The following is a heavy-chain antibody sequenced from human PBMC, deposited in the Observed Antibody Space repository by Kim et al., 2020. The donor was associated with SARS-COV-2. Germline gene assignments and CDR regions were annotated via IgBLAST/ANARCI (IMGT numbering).Heavy chain of an antibody. CDR1: GFTVSSNY. D-gene: IGHD3-10*01. CDR3: ARDPLYYGSGRKARSHGAFDI. J-gene: IGHJ3*02. Sequence: GGSLRLSCAASGFTVSSNYMSWVRQAPGKGLEWVSVIYSGGSTYYADSVKGRFTISRDNSKNTLYLQMNSLRAEDTAVYYCARDPLYYGSGRKARSHGAFDIWGQGTMVTVSS. CDR2: IYSGGST. V-gene: IGHV3-66*01.